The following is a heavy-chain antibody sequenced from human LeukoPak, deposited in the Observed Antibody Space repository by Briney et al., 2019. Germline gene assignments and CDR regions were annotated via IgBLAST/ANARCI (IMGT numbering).Heavy chain of an antibody. CDR1: GYTFTSYG. J-gene: IGHJ3*02. Sequence: ASVNVSCKASGYTFTSYGISWVRQAPGQGLEWMGWISVNNGNTNYAQKFQGRVTMTTDTSTTTAYMELRSLRSDDTAVYYCAREFWEPMAFDIWGQGTMVTVSS. CDR2: ISVNNGNT. V-gene: IGHV1-18*01. D-gene: IGHD1-26*01. CDR3: AREFWEPMAFDI.